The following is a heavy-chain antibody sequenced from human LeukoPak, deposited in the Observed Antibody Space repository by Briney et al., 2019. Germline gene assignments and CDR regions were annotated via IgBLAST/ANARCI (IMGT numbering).Heavy chain of an antibody. V-gene: IGHV3-43*02. CDR3: AKDIAAAARRFIDAFDI. D-gene: IGHD6-13*01. Sequence: PGGSLRLSCAASGFTFDDYAMHWVRQAPGKGLEWVSLISGDGGSTYYADSVKGRFTISRDNSKTSLYLQMNSLRTEDTALYYCAKDIAAAARRFIDAFDIWGQGTMVTVSS. J-gene: IGHJ3*02. CDR2: ISGDGGST. CDR1: GFTFDDYA.